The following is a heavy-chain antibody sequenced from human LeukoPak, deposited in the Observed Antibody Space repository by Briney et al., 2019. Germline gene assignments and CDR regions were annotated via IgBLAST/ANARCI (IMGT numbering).Heavy chain of an antibody. J-gene: IGHJ2*01. V-gene: IGHV3-7*01. CDR2: IKQDGSEE. CDR3: AGGQGWHFDL. CDR1: GITFSSLW. Sequence: GGSLRLSCAASGITFSSLWMSWFRQAPGKGLEWVADIKQDGSEEHYVASVKGRFTISRDSTSLYLQMNSLRAEDTAVYYCAGGQGWHFDLWGRGTLITVSS. D-gene: IGHD2-15*01.